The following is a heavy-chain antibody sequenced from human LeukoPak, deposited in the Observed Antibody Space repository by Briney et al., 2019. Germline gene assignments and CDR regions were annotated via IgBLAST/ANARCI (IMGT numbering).Heavy chain of an antibody. V-gene: IGHV4-4*07. CDR2: IYTSGST. J-gene: IGHJ4*02. Sequence: KTSETLSLTCTGSGGSISSYYWSWIRQPAGKGLEWIGRIYTSGSTNYNPSLKSRVTMSVDTSKNQFSLKLSSVTAADTAVYYCAREVPMVRGVAKDYWGQGTLVTVSS. D-gene: IGHD3-10*01. CDR3: AREVPMVRGVAKDY. CDR1: GGSISSYY.